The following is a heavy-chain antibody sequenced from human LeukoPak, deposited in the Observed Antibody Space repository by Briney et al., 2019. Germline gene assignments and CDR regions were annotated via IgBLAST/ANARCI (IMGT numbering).Heavy chain of an antibody. Sequence: PGRSLRLSCAASGFTFHDYALHWVRQAPGKGLEWVAVVSYDGSYKDYADSVKGRFTISRDNSKNTLYLQMNSLRAEDTAVYYCARDYQELALGYYMDVWGKGTTVTVSS. V-gene: IGHV3-30*04. D-gene: IGHD1-26*01. CDR1: GFTFHDYA. J-gene: IGHJ6*03. CDR2: VSYDGSYK. CDR3: ARDYQELALGYYMDV.